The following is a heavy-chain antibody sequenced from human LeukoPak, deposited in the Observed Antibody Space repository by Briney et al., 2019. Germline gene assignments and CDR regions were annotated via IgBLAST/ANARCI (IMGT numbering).Heavy chain of an antibody. CDR2: ISGSGSST. J-gene: IGHJ4*02. Sequence: PGGSLRLSCAASGFTFTSYAMNWVRQAPGKGLEWVSTISGSGSSTYYVDSVKGRFTISRDNSKNTLYLQMNSLRAEDTAIYYCAKTDYSGLYFFDYWGRGTLVTVSS. V-gene: IGHV3-23*01. D-gene: IGHD1-26*01. CDR3: AKTDYSGLYFFDY. CDR1: GFTFTSYA.